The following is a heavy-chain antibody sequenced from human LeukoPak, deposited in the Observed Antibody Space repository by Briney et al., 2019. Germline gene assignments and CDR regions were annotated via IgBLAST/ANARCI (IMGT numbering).Heavy chain of an antibody. CDR2: IFSTGNT. Sequence: LRLSCAASGFTISANYMNWVRQAPRKGLEWVLIIFSTGNTYSADSVQGRFTISRDNSKNTLYLQMDRLRAEDTAVYYCASVFWNGHWGQGTLVTVSS. V-gene: IGHV3-66*01. J-gene: IGHJ4*02. D-gene: IGHD3-3*01. CDR1: GFTISANY. CDR3: ASVFWNGH.